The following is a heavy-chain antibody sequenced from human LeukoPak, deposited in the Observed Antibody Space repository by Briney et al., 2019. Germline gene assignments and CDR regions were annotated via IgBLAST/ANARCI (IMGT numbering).Heavy chain of an antibody. Sequence: PSETLSLTCSVSGGSIGSSSYFWGWIRQPPGKGLEWIGSIYYSGSTYSNPSLKSRVTISVDMSRSQFSLKLSSVTAADTAVYYCARDGYTYGSFDYWGQGTLVTVSS. V-gene: IGHV4-39*01. J-gene: IGHJ4*02. CDR1: GGSIGSSSYF. CDR2: IYYSGST. D-gene: IGHD5-18*01. CDR3: ARDGYTYGSFDY.